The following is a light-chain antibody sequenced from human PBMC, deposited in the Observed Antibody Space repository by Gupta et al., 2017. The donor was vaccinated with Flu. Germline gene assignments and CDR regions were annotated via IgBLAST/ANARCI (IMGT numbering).Light chain of an antibody. Sequence: DIQMTQSPSSLSASVGDRVTITCQASQDISNYLNWYQQKPGKAPKLLINDASNLETGVPSRFSGSGSGTDFTFTISSLQPEDIATYYCQQYDNLFGQGTRLEIK. J-gene: IGKJ5*01. CDR3: QQYDNL. V-gene: IGKV1-33*01. CDR2: DAS. CDR1: QDISNY.